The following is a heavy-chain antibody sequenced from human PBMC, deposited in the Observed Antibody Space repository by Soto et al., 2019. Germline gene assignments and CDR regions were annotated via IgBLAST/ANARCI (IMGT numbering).Heavy chain of an antibody. CDR1: GFTSSSYD. CDR2: ISSNGGIT. V-gene: IGHV3-64*01. Sequence: EVPLVESGGGLVQPGGSLRLSCAASGFTSSSYDMHWVRQAPGKGLEYISAISSNGGITYYANSVKGRFTISRDNSKNTLYLQMGSLRAEDMAVYYCVRDPSFDYWGQGTLVTVSS. J-gene: IGHJ4*02. CDR3: VRDPSFDY.